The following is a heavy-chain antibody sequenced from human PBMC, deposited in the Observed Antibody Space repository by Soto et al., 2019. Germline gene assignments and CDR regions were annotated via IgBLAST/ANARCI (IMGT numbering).Heavy chain of an antibody. Sequence: PGGSLRLSCAASGFTFSSYGMHWVRQAPGKGLEWVEVISYDGSNKYYADSVKGRFTISRDNSKNTLYLQMNSLRAEDTAVYYCAKEFNYDSSGYPHRPLYFDYWGQGTLVTVSS. V-gene: IGHV3-30*18. D-gene: IGHD3-22*01. J-gene: IGHJ4*02. CDR3: AKEFNYDSSGYPHRPLYFDY. CDR1: GFTFSSYG. CDR2: ISYDGSNK.